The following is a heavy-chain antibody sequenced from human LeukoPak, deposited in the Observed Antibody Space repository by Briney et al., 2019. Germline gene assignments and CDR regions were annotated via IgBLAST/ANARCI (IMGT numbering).Heavy chain of an antibody. CDR2: INHSGST. J-gene: IGHJ4*02. CDR1: GGSFSGYY. Sequence: SETLSLTCAVYGGSFSGYYWSWIRQPPGKGLEWIGKINHSGSTNYNPSLKSRVTISVDTSKNQFSLKLSSVTAADTAVYYCVRRQHFGDPHWGQGTLVTVST. V-gene: IGHV4-34*01. CDR3: VRRQHFGDPH. D-gene: IGHD4-17*01.